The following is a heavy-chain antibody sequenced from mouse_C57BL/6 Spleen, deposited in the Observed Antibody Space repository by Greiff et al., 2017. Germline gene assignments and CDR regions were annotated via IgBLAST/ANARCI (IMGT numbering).Heavy chain of an antibody. Sequence: VQLQQSGAELARPGASVKLSCKASGYTFTSYGISWVKQRTGQGLEWIGEIYPRSGNTYYNEKFKGKATLTADKSSSTAYMELRSLTSEDSAVYFCARNMVTKGGFAYWGQGTLVTVSA. V-gene: IGHV1-81*01. D-gene: IGHD2-13*01. J-gene: IGHJ3*01. CDR2: IYPRSGNT. CDR3: ARNMVTKGGFAY. CDR1: GYTFTSYG.